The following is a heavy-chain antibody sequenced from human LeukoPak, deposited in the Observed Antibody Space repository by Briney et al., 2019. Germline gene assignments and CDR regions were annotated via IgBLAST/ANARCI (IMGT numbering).Heavy chain of an antibody. V-gene: IGHV1-69*04. D-gene: IGHD3-9*01. CDR1: GYTFTSHG. CDR3: ARDFPVLRYFDWLFDYFDY. J-gene: IGHJ4*02. Sequence: SVKVSCMASGYTFTSHGISWVRQAPGQGLEWMGRIIPILGIANYAQKFQGRVTITADKSTSTAYMELSSLRSEDTAVYYCARDFPVLRYFDWLFDYFDYWGQGTLVTVSS. CDR2: IIPILGIA.